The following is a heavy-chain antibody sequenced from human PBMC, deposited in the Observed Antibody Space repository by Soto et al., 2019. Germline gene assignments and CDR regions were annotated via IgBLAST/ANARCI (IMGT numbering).Heavy chain of an antibody. CDR2: ITSSSTST. V-gene: IGHV3-48*01. D-gene: IGHD2-2*01. CDR1: GFTFSDYS. Sequence: PGGSLRLSCAVSGFTFSDYSMNWVRQAPGKGLELVAYITSSSTSTSYADSVKGRFTISRDNAENSLYLQMDSLRAEDTALYYCARDYIYAYDYWGQGTLVTVSS. J-gene: IGHJ4*02. CDR3: ARDYIYAYDY.